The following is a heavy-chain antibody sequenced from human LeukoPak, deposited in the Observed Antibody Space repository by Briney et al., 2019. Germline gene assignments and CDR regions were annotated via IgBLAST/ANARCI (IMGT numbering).Heavy chain of an antibody. D-gene: IGHD3-10*01. CDR1: GGTFGSYA. CDR2: IIPIFGTA. Sequence: GASVKVSCKASGGTFGSYAISWVRQAPGQGLEWMGGIIPIFGTANYAQKFQGRVTITTGESTSTAYMELSSLRSEDTAVYYCARDQPDYYGSGSYSGMFDYGGQGTLVTVSS. CDR3: ARDQPDYYGSGSYSGMFDY. J-gene: IGHJ4*02. V-gene: IGHV1-69*05.